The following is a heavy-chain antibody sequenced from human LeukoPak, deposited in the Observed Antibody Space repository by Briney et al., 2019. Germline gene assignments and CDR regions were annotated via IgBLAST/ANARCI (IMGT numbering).Heavy chain of an antibody. CDR1: GFTFSTYA. CDR2: IRDGGDT. J-gene: IGHJ4*02. V-gene: IGHV3-23*01. Sequence: PGGSLRLSCEASGFTFSTYAMSWVRQAPGKGLERVSVIRDGGDTYYADSVKGRFTISRDNSKNTLYLQMNSLRAEDTAVYYCAKSSIVGAIGVFDYWGQGTLVTVSA. D-gene: IGHD1-26*01. CDR3: AKSSIVGAIGVFDY.